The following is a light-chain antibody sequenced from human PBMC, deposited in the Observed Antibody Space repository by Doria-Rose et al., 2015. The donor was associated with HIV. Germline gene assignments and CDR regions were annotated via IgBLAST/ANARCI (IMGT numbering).Light chain of an antibody. CDR2: WAS. J-gene: IGKJ3*01. Sequence: DIRMTQSPESLGMSLGERATLNCKSNQSLLYTSKNYLAWYQQKQGQPPNLLIYWASTRQSGVPARFSGSGSGTDFTLTISSLEAEDVAVYYCQQYYDTPSFGPGTTVDIK. V-gene: IGKV4-1*01. CDR3: QQYYDTPS. CDR1: QSLLYTSKNY.